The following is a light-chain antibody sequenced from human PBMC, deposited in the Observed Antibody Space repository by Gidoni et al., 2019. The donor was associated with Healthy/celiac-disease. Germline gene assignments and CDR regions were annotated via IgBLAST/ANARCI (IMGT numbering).Light chain of an antibody. Sequence: DIVMTQSPDSLAASLGERATIKCKSSQSVLYRSNNNNYLTWYQQKPGQPPKLLIYWASTRESGVPDRFSGSGSGTDFTLTISSLQAEDVAVYYCQQYYASPPTFGQGTKVEIK. CDR3: QQYYASPPT. J-gene: IGKJ1*01. V-gene: IGKV4-1*01. CDR2: WAS. CDR1: QSVLYRSNNNNY.